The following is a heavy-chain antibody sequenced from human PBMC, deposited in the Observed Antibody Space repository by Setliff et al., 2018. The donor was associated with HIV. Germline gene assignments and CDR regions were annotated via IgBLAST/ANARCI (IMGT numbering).Heavy chain of an antibody. J-gene: IGHJ5*02. CDR1: GDSISSGGYY. D-gene: IGHD6-19*01. CDR3: ARGGRYYLPGIAVAGIQRNWFDP. Sequence: SETLSLTCTVSGDSISSGGYYWSWIRQPAGQGLEWIGRIYTSGNANYNPSTNYNPSLKSRITISLETSRNQFSLRVTSVTAADTAVYYCARGGRYYLPGIAVAGIQRNWFDPWGQGALVTVSS. V-gene: IGHV4-61*02. CDR2: IYTSGNANYNPST.